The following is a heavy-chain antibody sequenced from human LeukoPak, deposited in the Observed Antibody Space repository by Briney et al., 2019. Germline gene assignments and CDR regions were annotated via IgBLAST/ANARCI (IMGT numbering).Heavy chain of an antibody. CDR3: ARGFPGTTVTTYFQH. CDR1: GGSFSGYY. V-gene: IGHV4-34*01. Sequence: PSETLSLTCAVYGGSFSGYYWSWTRQPPGKGLEWIGEINHSGSTNYNPSLKSRVTISVDTSKNQFFLKLSSVTAADTAVYYCARGFPGTTVTTYFQHWGQGTLVTVSS. J-gene: IGHJ1*01. CDR2: INHSGST. D-gene: IGHD4-17*01.